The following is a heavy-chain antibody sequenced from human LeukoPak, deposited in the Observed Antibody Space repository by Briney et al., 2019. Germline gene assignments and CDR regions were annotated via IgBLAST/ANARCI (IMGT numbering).Heavy chain of an antibody. CDR3: ARGLGGNSCAAPYYFDY. D-gene: IGHD4-23*01. CDR1: GLSVSSNY. Sequence: GGSLRLSCAASGLSVSSNYMGWVRQAPGKGLEWVSVIYSGGSTYYADSVKGRFTISRDNSKNTLYLQMNSLRAEDTAVYYCARGLGGNSCAAPYYFDYWGQGTLVTVSS. CDR2: IYSGGST. V-gene: IGHV3-66*02. J-gene: IGHJ4*02.